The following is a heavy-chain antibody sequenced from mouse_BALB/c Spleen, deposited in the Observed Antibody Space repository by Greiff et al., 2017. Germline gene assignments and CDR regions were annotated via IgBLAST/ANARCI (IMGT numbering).Heavy chain of an antibody. CDR3: ARDDGYYAY. J-gene: IGHJ3*01. CDR1: GFTFSSYA. CDR2: ISSGGST. D-gene: IGHD2-3*01. V-gene: IGHV5-6-5*01. Sequence: EVQLQESGGGLVKPGGSLKLSCAASGFTFSSYAMSWVRQTPEKRLEWVASISSGGSTYYPDSVKGRFTISRDNARNILYLQMSSLRSEDTAMYYCARDDGYYAYWGQGTLVTVSA.